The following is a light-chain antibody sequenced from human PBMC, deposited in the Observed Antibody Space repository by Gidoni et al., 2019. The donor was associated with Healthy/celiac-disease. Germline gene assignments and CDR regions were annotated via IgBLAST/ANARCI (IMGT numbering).Light chain of an antibody. CDR2: SNN. Sequence: QSVLTQPPSASGTPGQRVTISCSGSSSNIGSNTVNWYQQLPGPAPKLLIYSNNQRPSGVPDRFSGSKSGTSASLAISGLQSEDEADYYCAAWDDSLNAHWVFGGGTKLTVL. CDR1: SSNIGSNT. CDR3: AAWDDSLNAHWV. V-gene: IGLV1-44*01. J-gene: IGLJ3*02.